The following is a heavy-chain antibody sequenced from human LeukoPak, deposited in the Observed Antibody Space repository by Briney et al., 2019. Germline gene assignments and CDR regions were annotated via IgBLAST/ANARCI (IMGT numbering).Heavy chain of an antibody. Sequence: SETLSLTCTVSGVSISSSNSYWGWIRQPPGKGLEWIGSIYYSGNTYYNPSLKSQVSISIDTSKNQFSLRLTSVTAADTAVYYCARQTGSGLFILPGGQGTLVTVSS. CDR1: GVSISSSNSY. CDR2: IYYSGNT. CDR3: ARQTGSGLFILP. V-gene: IGHV4-39*01. J-gene: IGHJ4*02. D-gene: IGHD3/OR15-3a*01.